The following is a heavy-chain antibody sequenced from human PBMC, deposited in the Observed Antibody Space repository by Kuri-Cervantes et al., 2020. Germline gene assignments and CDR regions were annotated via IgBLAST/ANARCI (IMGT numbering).Heavy chain of an antibody. CDR1: GFTFSTYW. CDR3: AKDKAVEGYNLGAGLSG. Sequence: GESLKISCAASGFTFSTYWMYWVRQVPGKGLVWVSIISPDGGTSTYADSVKGRFTISRDNAKNSLYLQMNSLRTEDTALYYCAKDKAVEGYNLGAGLSGWGQGALVTVSS. V-gene: IGHV3-74*01. J-gene: IGHJ4*02. D-gene: IGHD5-24*01. CDR2: ISPDGGTS.